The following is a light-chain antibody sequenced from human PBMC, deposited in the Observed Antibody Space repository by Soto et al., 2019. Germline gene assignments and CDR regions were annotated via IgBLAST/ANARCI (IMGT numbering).Light chain of an antibody. J-gene: IGLJ3*02. Sequence: LTHPASVSGSPGHSISISCTGTSTDVGGYNYVSWYQQHPGKAPKLMIYEVSNRPSGVSNRFSGAKSGNTASLTISGLKAEDEADYYCSSYTSDSTLVFGGGTK. V-gene: IGLV2-14*01. CDR3: SSYTSDSTLV. CDR1: STDVGGYNY. CDR2: EVS.